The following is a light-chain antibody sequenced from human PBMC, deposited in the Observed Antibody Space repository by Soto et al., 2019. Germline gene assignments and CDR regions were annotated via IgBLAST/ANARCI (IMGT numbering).Light chain of an antibody. CDR3: QQANSFPFT. Sequence: DTQMTHSPSSVSASVGDRVTMTCRASQGINTWLAWYQQKPGKAPKLLINAASKLQNGVPSRFSGSGSGTEFTLTISSLQAEDFATYFCQQANSFPFTFGHGTKVDIK. J-gene: IGKJ3*01. CDR2: AAS. CDR1: QGINTW. V-gene: IGKV1D-12*01.